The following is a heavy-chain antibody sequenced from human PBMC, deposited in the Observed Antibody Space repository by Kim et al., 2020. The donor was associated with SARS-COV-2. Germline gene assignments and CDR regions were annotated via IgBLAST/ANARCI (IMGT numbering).Heavy chain of an antibody. V-gene: IGHV4-39*01. Sequence: LKSRVTISVDTSKNQFSLKLSSVTAADTAVYYCARHSAYYYDSSGYYPDYWGQGTLVTVSS. CDR3: ARHSAYYYDSSGYYPDY. J-gene: IGHJ4*02. D-gene: IGHD3-22*01.